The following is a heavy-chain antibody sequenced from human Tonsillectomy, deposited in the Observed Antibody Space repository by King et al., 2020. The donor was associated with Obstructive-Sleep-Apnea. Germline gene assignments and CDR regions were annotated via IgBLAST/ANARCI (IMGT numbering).Heavy chain of an antibody. Sequence: VQLVESGAEVKKPGESLKISCKGSGYSFTSYWIGWVRQMPGKGLEWMGIIYPGDSDTRYSPSFQGQVTISADKSISTAYLQWSSLKASDTAMYYCARQKVEMATNTDAFDIWGQGTMVTVSS. CDR2: IYPGDSDT. V-gene: IGHV5-51*01. J-gene: IGHJ3*02. CDR1: GYSFTSYW. D-gene: IGHD5-24*01. CDR3: ARQKVEMATNTDAFDI.